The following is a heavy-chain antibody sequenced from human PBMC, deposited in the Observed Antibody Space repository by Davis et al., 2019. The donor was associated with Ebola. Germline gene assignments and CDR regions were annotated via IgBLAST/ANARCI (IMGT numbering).Heavy chain of an antibody. J-gene: IGHJ5*02. V-gene: IGHV4-59*12. CDR1: GGSISGYH. D-gene: IGHD3-3*01. CDR3: ARLYYDFWSGYYIANWFDP. Sequence: SETLSLTCTVSGGSISGYHWSWIRQTPGKGLEWIGYIYYSGSTNYNPSLKSRFTMSVDTSKNQFSLKLSSVTAADTAVYYCARLYYDFWSGYYIANWFDPWGQGTLVTVSS. CDR2: IYYSGST.